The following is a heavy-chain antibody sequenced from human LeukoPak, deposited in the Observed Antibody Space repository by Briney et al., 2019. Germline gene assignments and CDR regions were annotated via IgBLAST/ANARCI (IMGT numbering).Heavy chain of an antibody. CDR3: ARDRGYYDSSGPHNWFDP. D-gene: IGHD3-22*01. J-gene: IGHJ5*02. CDR2: IYYSGNT. V-gene: IGHV4-59*01. CDR1: GGSISSYY. Sequence: SETLSLTCTVSGGSISSYYWSWIRQPPGKGLEWIGSIYYSGNTNYNASLESRVTISLNTSKTQFSLKLSSVTAADTAVYYCARDRGYYDSSGPHNWFDPWGQGTLVTVSS.